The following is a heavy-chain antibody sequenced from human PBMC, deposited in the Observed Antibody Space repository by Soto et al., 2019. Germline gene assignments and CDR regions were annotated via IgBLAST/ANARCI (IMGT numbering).Heavy chain of an antibody. CDR1: GYTFTVYY. J-gene: IGHJ6*02. D-gene: IGHD3-10*01. V-gene: IGHV1-2*02. Sequence: ASVKVSCKASGYTFTVYYMHCVLQSPGQGREGMGWINPNSGGTNYAQKFQGRVTMTRDTSISTAYMELSRLRSDDTAVYYCARDSTGADYGMDVWGQGTTVTVSS. CDR3: ARDSTGADYGMDV. CDR2: INPNSGGT.